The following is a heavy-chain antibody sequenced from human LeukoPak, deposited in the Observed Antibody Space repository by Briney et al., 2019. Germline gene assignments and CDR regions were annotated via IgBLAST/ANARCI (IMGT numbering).Heavy chain of an antibody. Sequence: ASVKVSCKTSGYSFTAYFMHWVRLAPGQGLEWMGWIDPNSGGTNYAQKFQGRVTMTRDASISTAYMELSSLMSDDTAIYYCARGGGGLQHWGQGTLVTVSS. CDR2: IDPNSGGT. CDR1: GYSFTAYF. J-gene: IGHJ1*01. D-gene: IGHD2-15*01. CDR3: ARGGGGLQH. V-gene: IGHV1-2*02.